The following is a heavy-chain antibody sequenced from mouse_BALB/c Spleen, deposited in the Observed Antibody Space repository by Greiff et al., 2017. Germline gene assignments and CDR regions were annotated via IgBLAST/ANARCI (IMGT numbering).Heavy chain of an antibody. CDR1: GYTFTSYW. D-gene: IGHD2-3*01. V-gene: IGHV1S81*02. CDR2: INPSNGRT. CDR3: ARLSDGYYVAFAY. Sequence: VQLQQPGAELVKPGASVKLSCKASGYTFTSYWMHWVKQSPGQGLEWIGEINPSNGRTNYNEKFKSKATLTVDKSSSTAYMQLSSLTSEDSAVYYCARLSDGYYVAFAYWGQGTLVTVSA. J-gene: IGHJ3*01.